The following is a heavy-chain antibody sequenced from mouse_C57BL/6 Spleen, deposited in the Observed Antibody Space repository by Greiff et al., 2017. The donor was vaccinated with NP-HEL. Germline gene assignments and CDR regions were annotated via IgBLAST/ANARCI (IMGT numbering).Heavy chain of an antibody. V-gene: IGHV1-69*01. CDR2: IDPSDSYT. CDR1: GYTFTSYW. D-gene: IGHD2-5*01. J-gene: IGHJ1*03. Sequence: QVQLQQPGAELVMPGASVKLSCKASGYTFTSYWMHWVKQRPGQGLEWIGEIDPSDSYTNYNQKFKGKSTLTVDKSSSTAYMQLSSLTSEDSAVYYCARTGSNRYFDVWGTGTTVTVSS. CDR3: ARTGSNRYFDV.